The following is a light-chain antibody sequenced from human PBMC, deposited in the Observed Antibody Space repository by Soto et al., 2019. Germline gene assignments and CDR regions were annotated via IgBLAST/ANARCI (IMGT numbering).Light chain of an antibody. CDR2: DAS. Sequence: DIQMTQSPSTLSASVGDRVTITCRARQSISSWLAWYQQKPGKAPKLLIYDASSLERGVPSRFSVSGSGTEFTLTISSLQPDDFATYYCQQYNSYSCTFGQGTKVEIK. CDR3: QQYNSYSCT. V-gene: IGKV1-5*01. CDR1: QSISSW. J-gene: IGKJ1*01.